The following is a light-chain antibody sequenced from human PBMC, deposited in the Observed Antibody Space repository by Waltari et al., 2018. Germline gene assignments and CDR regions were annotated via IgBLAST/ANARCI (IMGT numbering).Light chain of an antibody. CDR1: QSVSRS. J-gene: IGKJ1*01. CDR2: DAS. Sequence: EIVLTQSPGTLSLSPGERATLSCRASQSVSRSLAWYQQKHGQAPRLLIYDASTRATGIPDRFSGSGSGTDFSLTISRLEPEDFAVYYCQKYVSLPATFGQGTKVEIK. V-gene: IGKV3-20*01. CDR3: QKYVSLPAT.